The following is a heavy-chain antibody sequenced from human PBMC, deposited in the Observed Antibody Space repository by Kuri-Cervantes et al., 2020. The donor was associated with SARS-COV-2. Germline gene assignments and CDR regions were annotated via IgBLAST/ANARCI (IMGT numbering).Heavy chain of an antibody. J-gene: IGHJ3*02. Sequence: SETLSLTCTVSGGSIRSYYWSWIRQPPGKGLEWIGYIYYSGSTNYNPSLKSRVTISVDTSKNQFSLKLSSVTAADTAVYYCARHLYDSSGYWFDAFDIWGQGTMVTVSS. V-gene: IGHV4-59*08. CDR3: ARHLYDSSGYWFDAFDI. CDR1: GGSIRSYY. CDR2: IYYSGST. D-gene: IGHD3-22*01.